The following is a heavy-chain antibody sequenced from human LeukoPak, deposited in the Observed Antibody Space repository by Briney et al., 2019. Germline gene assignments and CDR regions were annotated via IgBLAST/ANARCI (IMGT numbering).Heavy chain of an antibody. V-gene: IGHV3-21*01. CDR2: ISSSRSYI. D-gene: IGHD3-3*01. J-gene: IGHJ3*02. CDR1: GFTFCSYS. Sequence: GGSLRLSCAASGFTFCSYSMYWVRQARGQGLEWVSSISSSRSYIYYADSVKGRFTISRDNAKNSLYLQMNSLRAEDTAVYYCARDQGNTIFGVVIDPMWAFDIWGQGTMVTVSS. CDR3: ARDQGNTIFGVVIDPMWAFDI.